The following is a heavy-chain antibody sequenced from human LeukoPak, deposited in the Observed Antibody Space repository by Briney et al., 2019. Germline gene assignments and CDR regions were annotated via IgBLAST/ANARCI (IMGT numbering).Heavy chain of an antibody. CDR2: IWYDGTNK. CDR1: VFTLSSYG. V-gene: IGHV3-33*01. Sequence: GGSLRLSCAASVFTLSSYGMHWVRQAPGKGLEWVAVIWYDGTNKYYADSAKGRFTISRDNSKNTLYLQMNRLRAEDTAVYYCARDDGNPSHLVYWGQGTLVTVSS. CDR3: ARDDGNPSHLVY. D-gene: IGHD4-23*01. J-gene: IGHJ4*02.